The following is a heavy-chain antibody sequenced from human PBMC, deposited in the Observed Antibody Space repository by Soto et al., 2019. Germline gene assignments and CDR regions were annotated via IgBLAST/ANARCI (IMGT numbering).Heavy chain of an antibody. Sequence: QGQLEQSGAEVRRPGSSVKVSCKASGGSFSSYSISWVRQAPGHGLEWMGRIVPVLGTANSAQKFQGTVAFSADVTTATASMDLRGLRSDDTAIYFCASDSRGGGYCYGMDVWGQRTTVIVSS. CDR3: ASDSRGGGYCYGMDV. CDR1: GGSFSSYS. J-gene: IGHJ6*01. CDR2: IVPVLGTA. V-gene: IGHV1-69*01. D-gene: IGHD3-10*01.